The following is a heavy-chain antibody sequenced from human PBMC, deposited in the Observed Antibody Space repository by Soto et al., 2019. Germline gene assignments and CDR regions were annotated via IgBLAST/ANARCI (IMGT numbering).Heavy chain of an antibody. J-gene: IGHJ4*02. CDR3: ARDLGGTDYGDYFDY. V-gene: IGHV6-1*01. D-gene: IGHD1-26*01. Sequence: PSQTLSLTCAISGDSVSSNSAAWNWIRQSPSRGLEWLGRTYYRSKWYNDYAATVKSRISINPDTSKNQFSLHLNSVTPEDTAVYYCARDLGGTDYGDYFDYWGQGTLVTVSS. CDR1: GDSVSSNSAA. CDR2: TYYRSKWYN.